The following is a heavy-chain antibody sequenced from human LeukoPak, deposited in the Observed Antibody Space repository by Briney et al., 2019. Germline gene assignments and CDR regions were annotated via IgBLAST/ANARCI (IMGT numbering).Heavy chain of an antibody. V-gene: IGHV1-69*06. CDR1: GGTFSSYA. Sequence: SVKVSCKASGGTFSSYAVSWVRQAPGQGLQWRGGIIPIFGTANYAQKFQGRVTITADKSTSTAYMELSSLRSEDTAVYYCASSLDPKTFDYWGQGTLVTVSS. D-gene: IGHD1-1*01. J-gene: IGHJ4*02. CDR3: ASSLDPKTFDY. CDR2: IIPIFGTA.